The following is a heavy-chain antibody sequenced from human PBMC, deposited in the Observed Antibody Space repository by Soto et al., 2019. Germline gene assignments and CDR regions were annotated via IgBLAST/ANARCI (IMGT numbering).Heavy chain of an antibody. CDR3: ASDYRERGWTGWFDP. V-gene: IGHV3-30-3*01. D-gene: IGHD3-9*01. CDR1: GFTFSSYA. CDR2: ISYDGSNK. J-gene: IGHJ5*02. Sequence: QVQLVESGGGVVQPGRSLRLSCAASGFTFSSYAMHWVRQAPGKGLEWVAVISYDGSNKYYADSVKGRFTISRDNSKNTLYLQMNSLRAEDTAVYYCASDYRERGWTGWFDPWGQGTLVTVSS.